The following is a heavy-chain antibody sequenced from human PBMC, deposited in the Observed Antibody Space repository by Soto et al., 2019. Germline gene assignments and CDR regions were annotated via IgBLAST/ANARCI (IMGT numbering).Heavy chain of an antibody. D-gene: IGHD6-6*01. V-gene: IGHV4-34*01. CDR1: GGSFSGYY. Sequence: SETLSLTCAVYGGSFSGYYWSWIRQPPGKGLEWIGEINHSGSTNYNPSLKSRVTISVDTSKNQFSLKLSSVTAADTAVYYCARPEYSSSSEYFQHWGQGTLFTVSS. CDR2: INHSGST. CDR3: ARPEYSSSSEYFQH. J-gene: IGHJ1*01.